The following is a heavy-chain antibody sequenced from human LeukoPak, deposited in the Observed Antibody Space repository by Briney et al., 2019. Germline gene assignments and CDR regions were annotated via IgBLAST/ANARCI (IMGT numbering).Heavy chain of an antibody. CDR2: IYYSGTT. V-gene: IGHV4-59*01. Sequence: SETLSLTCTVSGGSISSYYWSWIRQPPVKGLEWVGYIYYSGTTNYNPSLKSRVTISVDTSKNQFSLKLSSVTAADTAVYYCARGVYISAAQYGYWGQGTLVTVSS. J-gene: IGHJ4*02. CDR3: ARGVYISAAQYGY. CDR1: GGSISSYY. D-gene: IGHD6-13*01.